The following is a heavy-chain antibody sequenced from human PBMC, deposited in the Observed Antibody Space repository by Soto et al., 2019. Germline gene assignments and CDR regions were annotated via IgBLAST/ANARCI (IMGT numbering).Heavy chain of an antibody. Sequence: GGSLRLSCAASGFTFSSYTMSWVRQAPGKGPEWVSSISASGDSTTFAESVKDRFTMSRDSSKNMLYLQMNSLRAEDTAVYFCAKVLRDGLRTFGHWGQGTLLTVSS. CDR3: AKVLRDGLRTFGH. CDR2: ISASGDST. D-gene: IGHD4-17*01. V-gene: IGHV3-23*01. J-gene: IGHJ4*02. CDR1: GFTFSSYT.